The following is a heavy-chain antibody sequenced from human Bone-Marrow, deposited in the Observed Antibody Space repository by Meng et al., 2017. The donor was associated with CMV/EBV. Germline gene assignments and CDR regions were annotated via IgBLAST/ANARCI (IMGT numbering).Heavy chain of an antibody. Sequence: GESLKISCAASGFTVSSNYMSWVRQAPGKGLEWVSVIYSGGSTYYADSVKGRFTISRDNSKNTLYLQMNSLRAEDTAVYYCARGPDYSYFDYWGQGILVTVSS. V-gene: IGHV3-53*01. D-gene: IGHD4-11*01. CDR2: IYSGGST. J-gene: IGHJ4*02. CDR1: GFTVSSNY. CDR3: ARGPDYSYFDY.